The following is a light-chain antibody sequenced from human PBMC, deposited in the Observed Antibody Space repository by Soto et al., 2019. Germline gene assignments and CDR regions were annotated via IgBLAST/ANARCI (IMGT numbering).Light chain of an antibody. Sequence: DIQMTQSPSSLSASVGDRVTITCRASQSIITYVNWYQQKPGKAPKLLIYAASNLQSGVPSRFSGSGSGTDFTLTISSLQPEDFATYYCQQSYTTPQTFGQGTKVDIK. J-gene: IGKJ1*01. CDR2: AAS. V-gene: IGKV1-39*01. CDR3: QQSYTTPQT. CDR1: QSIITY.